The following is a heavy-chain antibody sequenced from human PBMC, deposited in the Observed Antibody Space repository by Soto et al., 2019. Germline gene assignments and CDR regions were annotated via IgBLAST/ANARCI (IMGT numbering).Heavy chain of an antibody. J-gene: IGHJ5*02. D-gene: IGHD1-26*01. V-gene: IGHV1-69*01. CDR2: SIPVLAST. CDR1: AGTFPQYR. CDR3: ACNRSNSLKIWLDP. Sequence: QVQLVPSGPEVIVPGSSVKVSCKASAGTFPQYRLSWLRQAPGQGLEWIGGSIPVLASTTYSHNFQGRVSSTADASTTTVYMELGSLRSEYTAALYCACNRSNSLKIWLDPWGQGTLVTVSS.